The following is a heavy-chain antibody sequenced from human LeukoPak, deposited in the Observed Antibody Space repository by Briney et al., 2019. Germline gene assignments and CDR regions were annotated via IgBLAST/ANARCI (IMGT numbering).Heavy chain of an antibody. Sequence: PSETLSLTCTVSGGSINSGSYYWGWIRQPPGKGLEWIGTIYYSESTDYNPSLKSRVTISVDTSKNQFSLKLSSVTAADTAVYYCARDIGGWYIRDYYLDYWGQGTLVTVSS. V-gene: IGHV4-39*07. CDR1: GGSINSGSYY. CDR2: IYYSEST. D-gene: IGHD6-19*01. J-gene: IGHJ4*02. CDR3: ARDIGGWYIRDYYLDY.